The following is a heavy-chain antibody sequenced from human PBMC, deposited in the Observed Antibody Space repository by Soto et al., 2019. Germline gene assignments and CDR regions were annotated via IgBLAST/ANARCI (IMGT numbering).Heavy chain of an antibody. Sequence: PGGSLRLSCAASGFSFSGYTMNLVRQAPGKGLEWISGINGGGGTTYYADSVKGRFTISRDDSKNILYLQMNSPRAEDTAIYYCAKDRHPDGIWTFDYWGRGTLVTVSS. J-gene: IGHJ4*02. V-gene: IGHV3-23*01. CDR1: GFSFSGYT. CDR3: AKDRHPDGIWTFDY. D-gene: IGHD3-9*01. CDR2: INGGGGTT.